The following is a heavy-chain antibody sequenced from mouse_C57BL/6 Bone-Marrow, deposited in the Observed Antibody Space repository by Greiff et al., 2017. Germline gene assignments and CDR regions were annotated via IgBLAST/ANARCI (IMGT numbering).Heavy chain of an antibody. CDR3: AGGGGYAMDY. J-gene: IGHJ4*01. CDR1: GYTFTSYW. Sequence: QVQLQQPGAELVRPGSSVKLSCKASGYTFTSYWMDWVKQRPGQGLEWIGNIYPSDSETHYNQKFKDKATLTVDKSSSTAYMQLSSLTSEDSAVYCCAGGGGYAMDYWGRGTSVTVSA. CDR2: IYPSDSET. V-gene: IGHV1-61*01.